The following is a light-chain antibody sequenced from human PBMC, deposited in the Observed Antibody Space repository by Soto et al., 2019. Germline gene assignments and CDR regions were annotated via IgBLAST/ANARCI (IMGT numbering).Light chain of an antibody. CDR3: STYTSSSTRV. CDR1: SSDVGGYNY. CDR2: DVS. Sequence: QSALTQPASVSGSPGQSITISCTGTSSDVGGYNYVSWYQQHPGKAPKLMIYDVSNWPSGVSNRFSGSKSGNTASLTISGLQAEDEADYYCSTYTSSSTRVFGGGTDLTVL. J-gene: IGLJ2*01. V-gene: IGLV2-14*01.